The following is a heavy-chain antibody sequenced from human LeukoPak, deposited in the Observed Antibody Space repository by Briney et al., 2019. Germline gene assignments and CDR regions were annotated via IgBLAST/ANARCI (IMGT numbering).Heavy chain of an antibody. Sequence: PSETLSLTCTVSGGSVSSGSYYWSWIRQPPGKGLEWIGYIYYSGSTNYNPSLKSRVTISIDTSKNQFSLKLSSVTAADTAVYYCARDQSGNRWDYYYYGMDVWGQGTTVTVSS. CDR3: ARDQSGNRWDYYYYGMDV. V-gene: IGHV4-61*01. D-gene: IGHD4-23*01. J-gene: IGHJ6*02. CDR1: GGSVSSGSYY. CDR2: IYYSGST.